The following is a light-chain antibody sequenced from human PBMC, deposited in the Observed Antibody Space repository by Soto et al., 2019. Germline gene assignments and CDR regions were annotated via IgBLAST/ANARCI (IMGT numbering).Light chain of an antibody. CDR1: SSDVGGYNY. J-gene: IGLJ1*01. CDR2: DVS. CDR3: SSYTNSATYV. V-gene: IGLV2-14*01. Sequence: QSVLTQPASVSGSPGQSITISCTGTSSDVGGYNYVSWYQQFPGKAPKLIIYDVSNRPSGVSNRFSGSKSGNTASLTISGLQAEDEADYYCSSYTNSATYVFGTGTKLTVL.